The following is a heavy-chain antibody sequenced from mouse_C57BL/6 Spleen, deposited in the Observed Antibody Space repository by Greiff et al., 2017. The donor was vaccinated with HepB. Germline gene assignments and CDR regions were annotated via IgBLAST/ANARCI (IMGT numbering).Heavy chain of an antibody. Sequence: EVMLVESGGGLVKPGGSLKLSCAASGFTFSDYGMHWVRQAPEKGLEWVAYISSGSSTIYYADTVKGRFTISRDNAKNTLFLQMTSLRSEDTAMYYCARQKYYGSHYYFDYWGQGTTLTVSS. CDR2: ISSGSSTI. D-gene: IGHD1-1*01. CDR3: ARQKYYGSHYYFDY. J-gene: IGHJ2*01. V-gene: IGHV5-17*01. CDR1: GFTFSDYG.